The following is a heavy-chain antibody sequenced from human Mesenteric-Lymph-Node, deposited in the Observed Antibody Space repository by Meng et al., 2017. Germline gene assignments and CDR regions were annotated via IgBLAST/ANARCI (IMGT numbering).Heavy chain of an antibody. CDR3: ASGRKAEYYYYGMDV. V-gene: IGHV3-53*04. CDR1: GFTVSSYY. J-gene: IGHJ6*02. D-gene: IGHD1-14*01. Sequence: SLIISFPASGFTVSSYYMNWVRQAPGKGLEWVSVIYSGGSTYYADSVKGRFTIYRHNSKNTLYLQMNSLGAEDTAVYYCASGRKAEYYYYGMDVWGQGTTVTVSS. CDR2: IYSGGST.